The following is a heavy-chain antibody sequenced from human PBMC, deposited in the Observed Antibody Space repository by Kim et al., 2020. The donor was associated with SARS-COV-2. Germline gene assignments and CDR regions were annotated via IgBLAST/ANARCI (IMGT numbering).Heavy chain of an antibody. J-gene: IGHJ3*02. V-gene: IGHV1-69*04. CDR3: ARELAYDSSGSSGLDI. Sequence: KFQGRVTITADKSTSTAYMELSSLRSEDTAVYYCARELAYDSSGSSGLDIWGQGTMVTVSS. D-gene: IGHD3-22*01.